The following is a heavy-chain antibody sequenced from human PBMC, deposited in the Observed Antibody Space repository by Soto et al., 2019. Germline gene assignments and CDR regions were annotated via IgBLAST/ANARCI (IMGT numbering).Heavy chain of an antibody. D-gene: IGHD1-20*01. J-gene: IGHJ6*02. CDR3: ARDPPITGSLRGTPLMAV. CDR1: DFTFTSYG. V-gene: IGHV1-18*04. Sequence: QVQLVQSGAEVKKPGASVKVSCKASDFTFTSYGISWVRQAPGQGLEWMGWISAYNGNTDYAQKLQDRVTMTTDTSTATAHMELRGLRSDDTAVYYCARDPPITGSLRGTPLMAVWGQGTTVTVSS. CDR2: ISAYNGNT.